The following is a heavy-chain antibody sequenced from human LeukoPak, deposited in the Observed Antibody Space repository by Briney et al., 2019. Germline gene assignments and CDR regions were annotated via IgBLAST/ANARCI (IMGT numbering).Heavy chain of an antibody. D-gene: IGHD3-10*01. V-gene: IGHV4-4*07. CDR3: ARYSGIYGHGY. CDR1: GGSFTIFY. CDR2: FFSSGNT. J-gene: IGHJ4*02. Sequence: SETLSLTCSVSGGSFTIFYWSWIRQPAGKGLEWIGRFFSSGNTNYNPSFKSRASISVDKSKNQFSLKLTSVTAADTAVYYCARYSGIYGHGYWGQGTLVSVSS.